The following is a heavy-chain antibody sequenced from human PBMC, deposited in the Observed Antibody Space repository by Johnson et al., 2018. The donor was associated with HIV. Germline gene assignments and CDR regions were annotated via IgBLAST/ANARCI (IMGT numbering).Heavy chain of an antibody. Sequence: QVQLVESGGGVVQPGRSLRLSCAASGFTFTFYAMHWVRQAPGKGLEWVAVISYDGSNKYYADSVKGRFTISRDNSKNTLYLQMGSLRAEDMAVYYCARVGDGNNKNAFDIWGQGTMVTVSS. CDR1: GFTFTFYA. CDR3: ARVGDGNNKNAFDI. J-gene: IGHJ3*02. CDR2: ISYDGSNK. V-gene: IGHV3-30*14. D-gene: IGHD5-24*01.